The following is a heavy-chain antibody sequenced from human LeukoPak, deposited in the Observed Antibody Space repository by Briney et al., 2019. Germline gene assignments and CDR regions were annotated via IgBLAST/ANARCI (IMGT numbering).Heavy chain of an antibody. CDR3: ARSVDTAMAKFDY. V-gene: IGHV1-69*13. CDR1: GGTFSSYA. D-gene: IGHD5-18*01. CDR2: IIPIFGTA. J-gene: IGHJ4*02. Sequence: SVKVSCKASGGTFSSYAISWVRQAPGQGLEWMGGIIPIFGTANYAQKFQGRVTITADESTSAAYMELSSLRSEDTAVYYCARSVDTAMAKFDYWGQGTLVTVSS.